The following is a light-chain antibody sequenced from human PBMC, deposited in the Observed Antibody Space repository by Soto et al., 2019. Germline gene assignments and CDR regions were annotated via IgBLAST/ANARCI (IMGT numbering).Light chain of an antibody. CDR1: QSVGRRY. CDR2: DTS. V-gene: IGKV3-20*01. Sequence: IVLTQSPGTLSLSPGERATLSCRASQSVGRRYLAWYQQRPGQAPRLLIYDTSERASDIPDRFSGSGSGTDFTLTISRRVQEDFAVYYCQYQGTFGGGTKVEIK. CDR3: QYQGT. J-gene: IGKJ4*01.